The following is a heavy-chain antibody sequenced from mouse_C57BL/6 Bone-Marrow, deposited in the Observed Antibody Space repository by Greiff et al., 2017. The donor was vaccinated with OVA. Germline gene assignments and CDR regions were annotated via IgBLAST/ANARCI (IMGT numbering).Heavy chain of an antibody. D-gene: IGHD2-4*01. CDR2: IYPGSGST. CDR3: ARVRYYDYCYYDMDY. V-gene: IGHV1-55*01. J-gene: IGHJ4*01. CDR1: GYTFTSYW. Sequence: QVQLQQPGAELVKPGASVKMSCKASGYTFTSYWITWVKQRPGQGLEWIGDIYPGSGSTNYNEKFKSKATLTVDTSSSTAYMQLSSLTSEDSAVYYCARVRYYDYCYYDMDYWGQGTSVTVSS.